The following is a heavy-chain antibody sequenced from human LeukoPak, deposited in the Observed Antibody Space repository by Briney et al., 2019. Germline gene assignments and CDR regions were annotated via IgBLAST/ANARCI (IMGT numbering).Heavy chain of an antibody. CDR1: GYTLSEIS. D-gene: IGHD6-19*01. V-gene: IGHV1-24*01. CDR2: FDPEDGET. J-gene: IGHJ3*02. Sequence: RASVKVSCKVSGYTLSEISMQWVRQAPGKGLEWMGGFDPEDGETIYAQKFQGRVTMTEDTSTDTAYMELSSLRFEDTAVYYCARAKYNSGWYGAFDIWGQGTMVTVSS. CDR3: ARAKYNSGWYGAFDI.